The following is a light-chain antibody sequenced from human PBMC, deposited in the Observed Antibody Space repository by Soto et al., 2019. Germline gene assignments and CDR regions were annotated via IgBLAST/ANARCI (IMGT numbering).Light chain of an antibody. CDR1: SSDIGIYNF. CDR2: NVY. Sequence: QSALTQPASVSGSPGQSITIFCTGTSSDIGIYNFVSWYQQHPGKAPKLMIYNVYSRHSGVSSRFSGSKSGNTASLTISWLQAEDEDDYYCNSYTSDSTYVFGTGTKLTVL. CDR3: NSYTSDSTYV. J-gene: IGLJ1*01. V-gene: IGLV2-14*03.